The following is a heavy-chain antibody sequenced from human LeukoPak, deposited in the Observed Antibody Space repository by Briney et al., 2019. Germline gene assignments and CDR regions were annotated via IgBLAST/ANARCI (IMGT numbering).Heavy chain of an antibody. D-gene: IGHD1-26*01. Sequence: GGSLRLSCAASGFTFSSYSMNWVRQAPGKGLEWVSSISSSSYIYYADSVKGRFTISRDNAKNSLYLQMNSLRAEDTAVYYCARVSRALVGATRDDAFDIWGQGTMVTVSS. V-gene: IGHV3-21*01. CDR1: GFTFSSYS. CDR3: ARVSRALVGATRDDAFDI. CDR2: ISSSSYI. J-gene: IGHJ3*02.